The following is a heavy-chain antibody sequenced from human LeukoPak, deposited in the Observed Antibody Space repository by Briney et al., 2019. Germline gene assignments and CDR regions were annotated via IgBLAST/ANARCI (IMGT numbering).Heavy chain of an antibody. D-gene: IGHD3-22*01. CDR2: ISSSSSYI. CDR1: GFTFSSYS. Sequence: PGGSLRLSCAASGFTFSSYSMNWVRQAPGKGLEWVSSISSSSSYIYYADSVKGRFTISRDNAKNSLYLQMNSLRAEDTAVYYCAREPYYYDSSGYSVDYWGQGTLVTVSS. J-gene: IGHJ4*02. V-gene: IGHV3-21*04. CDR3: AREPYYYDSSGYSVDY.